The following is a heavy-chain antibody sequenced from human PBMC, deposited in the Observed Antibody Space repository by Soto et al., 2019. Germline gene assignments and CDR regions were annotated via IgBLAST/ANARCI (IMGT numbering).Heavy chain of an antibody. Sequence: RASVKVSCKASGGTFSSYAISWVRQAPGQGLEWMGGIIPIFGTANYAQKFQGRVTITADESTSTAYMELSSLRSEDTAVYYCARDKAQGGYCFYWGQGTLVTVSS. V-gene: IGHV1-69*13. J-gene: IGHJ4*02. CDR3: ARDKAQGGYCFY. CDR2: IIPIFGTA. D-gene: IGHD3-22*01. CDR1: GGTFSSYA.